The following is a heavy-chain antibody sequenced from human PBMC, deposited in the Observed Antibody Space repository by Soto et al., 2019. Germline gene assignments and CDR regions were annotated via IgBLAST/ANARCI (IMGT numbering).Heavy chain of an antibody. D-gene: IGHD5-12*01. V-gene: IGHV1-2*04. CDR1: GYTFTGYY. CDR2: INPNSGGT. J-gene: IGHJ6*02. Sequence: QVQLVQSGAEVKKPGASVKVSCKASGYTFTGYYMHWVRQAPGQGLEWMGWINPNSGGTNYAQKFQGWVTMTRDTSLRTAYMELSRLRSDDTAVYYCAREMATLIDYGMDVWGQGTTVTVSS. CDR3: AREMATLIDYGMDV.